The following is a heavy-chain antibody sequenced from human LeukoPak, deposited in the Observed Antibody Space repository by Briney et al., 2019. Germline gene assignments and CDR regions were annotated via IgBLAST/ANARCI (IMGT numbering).Heavy chain of an antibody. Sequence: GESLKISCKGSGYKFTSYWISWVRQMPGKGLEWMGRVDPSDSYTTYSPSFQGHVSISSDKSTDTAYLQWSSLKASDTAMYYCARQGFSSASSPDYRGQGTLVTVSS. D-gene: IGHD6-6*01. CDR3: ARQGFSSASSPDY. J-gene: IGHJ4*02. CDR2: VDPSDSYT. V-gene: IGHV5-10-1*01. CDR1: GYKFTSYW.